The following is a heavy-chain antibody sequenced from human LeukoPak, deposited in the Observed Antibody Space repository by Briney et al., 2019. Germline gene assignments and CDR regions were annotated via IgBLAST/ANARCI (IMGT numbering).Heavy chain of an antibody. V-gene: IGHV3-11*01. CDR2: ISSSGSTI. CDR3: ARDRSSSWYKFYAFDI. Sequence: KSGGSLRLSCAASGFTFSDYYMSWIRQAPGKGLEWVSYISSSGSTIYYADSVKGRFTISRDNAKNSLYLQMNSLRAEDTAVYYCARDRSSSWYKFYAFDIWGQGTMVTVSS. J-gene: IGHJ3*02. D-gene: IGHD6-13*01. CDR1: GFTFSDYY.